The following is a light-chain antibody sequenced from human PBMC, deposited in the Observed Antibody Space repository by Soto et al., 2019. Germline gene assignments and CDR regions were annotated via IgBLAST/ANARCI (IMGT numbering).Light chain of an antibody. CDR2: EVT. Sequence: QSVLTQPASVSGSLGQSITISCTGTSSDVGNYNLVSWYQQHPDKAPKLMIYEVTQRPSGVSNRFSGSKSGNTASLTISGLQAEDEADYYCCSYAGSSTWVFGGGTKLTVL. CDR3: CSYAGSSTWV. J-gene: IGLJ3*02. V-gene: IGLV2-23*02. CDR1: SSDVGNYNL.